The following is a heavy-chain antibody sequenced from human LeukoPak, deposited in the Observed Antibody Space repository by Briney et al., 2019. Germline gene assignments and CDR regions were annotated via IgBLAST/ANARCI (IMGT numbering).Heavy chain of an antibody. V-gene: IGHV4-38-2*02. J-gene: IGHJ4*02. CDR2: FYLSGRI. Sequence: PSATLSVTCAVSGYSISSGYLWDWFRQPPAKGRKWIGRFYLSGRIYNKPSLKSGVSISVDTSKNPFSLKLSSVTAADTAVYYWAGEGYCSGGTCYAFNYWGQRTLVTVSS. CDR1: GYSISSGYL. D-gene: IGHD2-15*01. CDR3: AGEGYCSGGTCYAFNY.